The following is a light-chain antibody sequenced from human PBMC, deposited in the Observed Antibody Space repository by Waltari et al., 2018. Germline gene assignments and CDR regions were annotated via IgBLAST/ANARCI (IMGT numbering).Light chain of an antibody. CDR1: SSNVGGYNY. V-gene: IGLV2-14*03. CDR3: SSYTSSSTPVV. CDR2: DVS. Sequence: QSALTQPASVSGSPGQSITISCTGTSSNVGGYNYVSWYQQHPGKAPKLMLFDVSNRPSGVSNPFSGSKSGNTASLTISGLQAEDEADYYCSSYTSSSTPVVFGGGTKLTVL. J-gene: IGLJ2*01.